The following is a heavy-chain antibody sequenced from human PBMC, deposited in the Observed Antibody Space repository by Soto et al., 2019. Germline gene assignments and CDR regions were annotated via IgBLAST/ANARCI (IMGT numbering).Heavy chain of an antibody. V-gene: IGHV1-8*01. CDR1: GYTFTSYD. D-gene: IGHD4-17*01. J-gene: IGHJ2*01. CDR3: ARGRTDYGGHSLNWYFDL. CDR2: MNPNSGNT. Sequence: QVQLVQSGAEVKKPGASVKVSCKASGYTFTSYDINWVRQATGQGLEWMGWMNPNSGNTGYAQKFQGRVTMTRNTSISTAYMELSSLRSEDTAVYYCARGRTDYGGHSLNWYFDLWGRGTLVTVSS.